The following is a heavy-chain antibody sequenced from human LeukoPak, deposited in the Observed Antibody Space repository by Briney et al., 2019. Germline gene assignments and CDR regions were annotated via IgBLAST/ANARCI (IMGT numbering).Heavy chain of an antibody. CDR3: ARDDYGGNSLGI. V-gene: IGHV1-46*03. CDR2: INPSGGST. Sequence: ASVKVSCKASGYTFTSYYMHWVRQAPGQGLEGMGIINPSGGSTSYAQKFQGRVTMTRDTSTSTVYMELSSLKSEDTAVYYCARDDYGGNSLGIWGQGTMVTVSS. J-gene: IGHJ3*02. D-gene: IGHD4-23*01. CDR1: GYTFTSYY.